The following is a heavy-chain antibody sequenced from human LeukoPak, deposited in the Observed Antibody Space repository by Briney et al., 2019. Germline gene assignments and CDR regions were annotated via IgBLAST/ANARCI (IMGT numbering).Heavy chain of an antibody. CDR2: IYYSGST. J-gene: IGHJ5*02. V-gene: IGHV4-39*01. CDR3: AKFNMATTWFDP. D-gene: IGHD4-17*01. Sequence: SETLSLTCTVSGGSISSSSYHWGWVRQPPGKGLEWIGNIYYSGSTYYNPSLKSRVTISVDTSKRQFSLKLSSVTAADTAVYYCAKFNMATTWFDPWGQGTLVTVSS. CDR1: GGSISSSSYH.